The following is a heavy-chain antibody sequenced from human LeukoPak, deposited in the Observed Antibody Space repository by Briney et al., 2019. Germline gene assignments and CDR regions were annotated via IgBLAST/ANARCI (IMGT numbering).Heavy chain of an antibody. V-gene: IGHV3-30*02. D-gene: IGHD1-26*01. CDR2: IRYDRSNK. CDR3: AKAGSGSYRWYYFDY. CDR1: GFTFSSYG. Sequence: GGSLRLSCAASGFTFSSYGMHWVRQAPGKGLEWVAFIRYDRSNKYYADSVKGRFTISRDNSKNTMYLQMNSLRAEDTAVYYCAKAGSGSYRWYYFDYWGQGTLVTVSS. J-gene: IGHJ4*02.